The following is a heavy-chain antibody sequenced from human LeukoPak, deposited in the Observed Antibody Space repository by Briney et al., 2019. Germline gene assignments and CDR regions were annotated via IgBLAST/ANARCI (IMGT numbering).Heavy chain of an antibody. D-gene: IGHD6-13*01. CDR3: ASYSSSWEYFDY. Sequence: GGSLRLSCAASRFTVSNNYMSWVRQAPGKGLEWVSVIYSGDNTYYADSVRGRFIVSRDNPKNTLYLQMSSLRAEDTAVYYCASYSSSWEYFDYWGQGTLVTVSS. J-gene: IGHJ4*02. V-gene: IGHV3-53*01. CDR2: IYSGDNT. CDR1: RFTVSNNY.